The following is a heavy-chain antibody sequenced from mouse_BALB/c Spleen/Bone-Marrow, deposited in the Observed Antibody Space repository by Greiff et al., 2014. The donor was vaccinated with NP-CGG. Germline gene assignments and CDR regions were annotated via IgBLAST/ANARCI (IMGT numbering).Heavy chain of an antibody. D-gene: IGHD1-1*02. V-gene: IGHV1S81*02. CDR3: TLWCYAMDY. Sequence: QVQLQQPGAELVKPGASVKLSCKASGYTFTSYYMYWVKQRPGQSLEWIGEINPSNGGTNFNEKFKSKATLTVDKSSSTAYMQLSSLTSEDSAVYYCTLWCYAMDYWGQGTSVTVSS. J-gene: IGHJ4*01. CDR2: INPSNGGT. CDR1: GYTFTSYY.